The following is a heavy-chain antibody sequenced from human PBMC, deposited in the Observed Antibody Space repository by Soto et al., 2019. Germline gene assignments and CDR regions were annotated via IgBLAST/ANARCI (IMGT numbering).Heavy chain of an antibody. CDR1: GGTFSSYA. Sequence: QVQLVQSGAEVKKPGSSVKVSCKASGGTFSSYAISWVRRAPGQGLEWMGGIIPIFGTANYAQKFQSRVTITADDSTGTAYMALSSLRTEDTAGDYCARARDCSSGYFDLWGRGTLVTVSS. V-gene: IGHV1-69*12. J-gene: IGHJ2*01. CDR3: ARARDCSSGYFDL. CDR2: IIPIFGTA. D-gene: IGHD6-25*01.